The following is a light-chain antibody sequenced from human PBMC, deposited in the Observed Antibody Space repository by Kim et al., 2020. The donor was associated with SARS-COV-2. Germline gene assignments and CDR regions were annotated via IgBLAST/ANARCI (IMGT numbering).Light chain of an antibody. CDR3: LLSYSGARI. Sequence: PGGTVTLTCGSSTGAVTSGLYPYWFQQKPGQAPRTLIYDTNNRHSWTPARFSGSLLGGKAALTLSRAQPEDEAEYYCLLSYSGARIFGGGTQLTVL. J-gene: IGLJ2*01. CDR1: TGAVTSGLY. V-gene: IGLV7-46*01. CDR2: DTN.